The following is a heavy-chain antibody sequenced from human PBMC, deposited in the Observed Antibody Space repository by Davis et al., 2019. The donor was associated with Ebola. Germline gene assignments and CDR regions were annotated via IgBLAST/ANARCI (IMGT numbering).Heavy chain of an antibody. J-gene: IGHJ6*02. D-gene: IGHD3-10*01. Sequence: MPGGSLRLSCTVYGGSISSGGYYWSWIRQPPGKGLEWIGEINHRGTTNYNPSLKSRVTISVDTSKNQFSLNLNSVTAADTAVYYCARIWGSGRDVWGQGTTVTVSS. CDR1: GGSISSGGYY. CDR3: ARIWGSGRDV. V-gene: IGHV4-34*01. CDR2: INHRGTT.